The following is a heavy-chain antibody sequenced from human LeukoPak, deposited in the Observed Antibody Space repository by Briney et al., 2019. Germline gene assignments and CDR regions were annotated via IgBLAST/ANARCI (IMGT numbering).Heavy chain of an antibody. J-gene: IGHJ5*02. CDR3: AKDRGRHLGYCSSTSCYPNWFDP. V-gene: IGHV3-48*03. D-gene: IGHD2-2*01. Sequence: GGSLRPSCAASGFSLTTYEMNWVRQAPGKGLEWVSYISSSGDSIYYADSVKGRFTISRDNAKNSLSLQMNSLRAEDTAVYYCAKDRGRHLGYCSSTSCYPNWFDPWGQGTLVTVS. CDR1: GFSLTTYE. CDR2: ISSSGDSI.